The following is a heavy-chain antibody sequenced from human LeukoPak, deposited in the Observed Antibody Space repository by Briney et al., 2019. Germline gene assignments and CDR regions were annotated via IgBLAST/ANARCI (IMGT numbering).Heavy chain of an antibody. CDR1: GGSISSYY. J-gene: IGHJ4*02. D-gene: IGHD5-12*01. Sequence: PSETLSLTCTVSGGSISSYYWSWIRQPPGKGLEWIGYIYYSGSTNYNPSLKSRVTISVDTSKNQFSLKLSSVTAPDTAVYYCARGGGYSGYDPFDCWGQGTLVTVSS. CDR2: IYYSGST. V-gene: IGHV4-59*08. CDR3: ARGGGYSGYDPFDC.